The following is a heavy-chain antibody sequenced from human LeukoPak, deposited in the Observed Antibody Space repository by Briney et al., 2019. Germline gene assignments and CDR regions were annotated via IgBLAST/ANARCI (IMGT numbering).Heavy chain of an antibody. Sequence: ASVKVSCKASGYTFTGYYIHWVRQAPGQGLEWMGWINPNSGGTNYAQKFQGRVTMTRNTSISTAYMELSSLRSEDTAVYYCARALRGRYSSGWRYFDLWGRGTLVTVSS. V-gene: IGHV1-2*02. CDR1: GYTFTGYY. CDR3: ARALRGRYSSGWRYFDL. J-gene: IGHJ2*01. CDR2: INPNSGGT. D-gene: IGHD6-19*01.